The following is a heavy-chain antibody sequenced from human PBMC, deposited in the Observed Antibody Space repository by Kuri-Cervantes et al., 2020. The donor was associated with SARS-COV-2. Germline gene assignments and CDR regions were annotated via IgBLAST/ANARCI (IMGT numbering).Heavy chain of an antibody. Sequence: GESLKISCAASGFTFSSYAMSWVRQAPGKGLEWVSAISGSGGSTYYADSVKGRFTISRDNSKNTLYLQMNSLRAVDTAVYYCATTDQLLLYDRDDAFDIWGQGTMVTVSS. V-gene: IGHV3-23*01. CDR1: GFTFSSYA. CDR3: ATTDQLLLYDRDDAFDI. J-gene: IGHJ3*02. CDR2: ISGSGGST. D-gene: IGHD2-2*01.